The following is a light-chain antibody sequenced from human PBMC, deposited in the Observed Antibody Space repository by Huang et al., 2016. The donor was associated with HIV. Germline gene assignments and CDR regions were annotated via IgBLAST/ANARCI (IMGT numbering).Light chain of an antibody. V-gene: IGKV3-20*01. CDR3: QQYERPPDT. J-gene: IGKJ3*01. Sequence: EIVLTQSPGTLSLSPGERATLSCRASQSVGIYLAWYQQKPGQAPRLLIYGASTRVTDIPDRFSGGVSGTDFTLSISRLEPEDFAVYYCQQYERPPDTFGPGTKVNIK. CDR2: GAS. CDR1: QSVGIY.